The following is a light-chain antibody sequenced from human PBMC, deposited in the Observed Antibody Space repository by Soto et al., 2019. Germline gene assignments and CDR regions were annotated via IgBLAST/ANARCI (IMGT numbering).Light chain of an antibody. J-gene: IGKJ1*01. V-gene: IGKV3-15*01. CDR1: QSVSSN. CDR2: GAS. Sequence: EIVMTQSPATLSVSPGERATLSCRASQSVSSNLAWFQQKPGQAPRLLIYGASTRATGIPARFSGSGSGTDFTLTISSLQSEDFEVYYCQKYTNWPRTFGQGT. CDR3: QKYTNWPRT.